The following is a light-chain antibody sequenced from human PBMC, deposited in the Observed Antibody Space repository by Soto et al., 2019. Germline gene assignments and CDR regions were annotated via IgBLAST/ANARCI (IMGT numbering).Light chain of an antibody. CDR1: SSDVGGYNY. V-gene: IGLV2-14*01. CDR2: DVS. J-gene: IGLJ1*01. Sequence: QSVLTQPASVSGSPGQSITISCTGTSSDVGGYNYVSWYQQHPGKAPKLMIYDVSNRPSGVSNRFSGSKSGNTASLTISGLQAEDEADYYCSSYTSSSTPPFVNGTKVTVL. CDR3: SSYTSSSTPP.